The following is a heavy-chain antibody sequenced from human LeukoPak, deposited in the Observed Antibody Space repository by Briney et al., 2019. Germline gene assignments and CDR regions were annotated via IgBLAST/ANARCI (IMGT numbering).Heavy chain of an antibody. CDR2: INAGNGNT. CDR3: AREGVYYNSGSFYFDY. CDR1: GCTFTTYP. D-gene: IGHD3-10*01. V-gene: IGHV1-3*01. Sequence: GASVKVSCKVSGCTFTTYPMHWLRQAPGQGLEWMGWINAGNGNTKYSQRFQDRVTITRDTSANIVYMELSSLRSEDTAVYYCAREGVYYNSGSFYFDYWGQGTLVTVSS. J-gene: IGHJ4*02.